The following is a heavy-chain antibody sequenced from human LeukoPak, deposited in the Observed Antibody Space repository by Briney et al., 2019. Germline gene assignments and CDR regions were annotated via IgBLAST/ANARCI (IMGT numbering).Heavy chain of an antibody. V-gene: IGHV5-51*01. CDR1: GYTFNSYW. CDR3: ARHDGSGDDAFDM. CDR2: IYPGDSDI. D-gene: IGHD7-27*01. Sequence: GESIKISCKASGYTFNSYWIGWVRQMPGKGLEWMGIIYPGDSDIRYSPSFQGQVTISADKSTSTAYLQWSSLKASDTAMHYCARHDGSGDDAFDMWGQGTMVTVSS. J-gene: IGHJ3*02.